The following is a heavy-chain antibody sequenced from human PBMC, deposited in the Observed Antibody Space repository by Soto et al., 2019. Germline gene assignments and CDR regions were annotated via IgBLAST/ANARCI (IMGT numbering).Heavy chain of an antibody. D-gene: IGHD3-10*01. Sequence: KSSETLSLTCAVSGGSFSDHYWTWIRQPPDKGMEWIGEIHHSGRSHYNPSFKSRATISLDTSKNQFSLHLRSVTAADTAHYYCARAPLIQSAEVKSFVDFWGQGTLVTVSS. CDR3: ARAPLIQSAEVKSFVDF. J-gene: IGHJ4*02. CDR2: IHHSGRS. V-gene: IGHV4-34*01. CDR1: GGSFSDHY.